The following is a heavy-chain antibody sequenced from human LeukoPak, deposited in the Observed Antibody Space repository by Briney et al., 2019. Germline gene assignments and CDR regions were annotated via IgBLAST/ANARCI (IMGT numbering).Heavy chain of an antibody. Sequence: SETLSLTCTVSGGSISSSSYYWGWIRQPPGKGLEWIGSFYYSGSTYYNPSLKSLVTISVDTSKNQFSLKRSPVTAAKTAVCYFARRGYDNELDYWGQGTLVTVSS. V-gene: IGHV4-39*07. CDR2: FYYSGST. CDR3: ARRGYDNELDY. D-gene: IGHD5-18*01. CDR1: GGSISSSSYY. J-gene: IGHJ4*02.